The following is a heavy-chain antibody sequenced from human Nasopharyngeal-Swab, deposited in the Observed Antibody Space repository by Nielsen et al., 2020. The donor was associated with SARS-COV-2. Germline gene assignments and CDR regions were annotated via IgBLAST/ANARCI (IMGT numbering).Heavy chain of an antibody. CDR3: TRAGSFRHDY. V-gene: IGHV3-74*01. Sequence: GESLKISCAASGFPFSSYWMHWVRQAPGKGLVWVSRINEDGSSTSYADSLKGRFTISRDNAKNTLYLQMNSLSAEDTAVYYCTRAGSFRHDYWGQGTLVTVSS. J-gene: IGHJ4*02. CDR2: INEDGSST. D-gene: IGHD6-13*01. CDR1: GFPFSSYW.